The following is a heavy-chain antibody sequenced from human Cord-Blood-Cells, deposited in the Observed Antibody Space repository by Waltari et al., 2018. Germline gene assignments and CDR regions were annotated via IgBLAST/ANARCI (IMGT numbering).Heavy chain of an antibody. CDR1: GGSISSSSYY. CDR2: IYYSGRP. J-gene: IGHJ4*02. Sequence: QLQLQESGPGLVKPSETLSLTCTVSGGSISSSSYYWGWIRQPPGKGLEWIGSIYYSGRPSYNPSLKSRVTISVDTSKNQFSLKLSSVTAADTAVYYCARLRYFDWLFDYWGQGTLVTVSS. CDR3: ARLRYFDWLFDY. D-gene: IGHD3-9*01. V-gene: IGHV4-39*01.